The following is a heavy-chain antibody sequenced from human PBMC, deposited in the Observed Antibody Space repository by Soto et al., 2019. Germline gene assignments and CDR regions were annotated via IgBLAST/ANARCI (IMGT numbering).Heavy chain of an antibody. Sequence: ISSESSGDSVNIYGVGGALKKTGKGLEWMGIIYPGDSDTRYSPSFQGQVTISADKSISTAYLQWSSLKASDTAMYYCASATDYGGNSGAFDIWGQGTMVTVS. CDR3: ASATDYGGNSGAFDI. J-gene: IGHJ3*02. CDR1: GDSVNIYG. D-gene: IGHD4-17*01. CDR2: IYPGDSDT. V-gene: IGHV5-51*01.